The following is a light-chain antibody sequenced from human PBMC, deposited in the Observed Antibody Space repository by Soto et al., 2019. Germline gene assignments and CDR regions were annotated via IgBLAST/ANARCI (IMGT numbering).Light chain of an antibody. J-gene: IGKJ4*01. V-gene: IGKV3-15*01. CDR2: GAS. CDR1: QSVSNSY. CDR3: QEYNNWRPIT. Sequence: EIVLTQSPSTLSLSPGDRATLSCRASQSVSNSYLAWYQQKPGQAPRLLIYGASTRATGIPVRFSGSGSGTEFTLTITSLQSEDFAVYYCQEYNNWRPITFGGGTKVDIK.